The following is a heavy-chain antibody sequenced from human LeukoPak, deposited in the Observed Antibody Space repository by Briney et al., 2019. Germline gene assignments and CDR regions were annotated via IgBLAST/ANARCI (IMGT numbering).Heavy chain of an antibody. CDR2: IIPIFGTA. CDR1: GGTFSSYA. J-gene: IGHJ4*02. V-gene: IGHV1-69*13. Sequence: SVKVPCKASGGTFSSYAISWVRQAPGQGLEWMGGIIPIFGTANYAQKFQGRVTSTADESTSTAYMELSILRSEDTAVYYCATGLGYCSGGSCYGNYWGQGTLVTVSS. D-gene: IGHD2-15*01. CDR3: ATGLGYCSGGSCYGNY.